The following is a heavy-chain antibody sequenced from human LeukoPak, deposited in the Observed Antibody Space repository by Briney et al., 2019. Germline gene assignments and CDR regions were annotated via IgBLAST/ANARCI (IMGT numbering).Heavy chain of an antibody. CDR2: ISGSGGST. CDR3: AKDPYYDFWSGYRVDNWFDP. V-gene: IGHV3-23*01. J-gene: IGHJ5*02. CDR1: GFTFSSHA. D-gene: IGHD3-3*01. Sequence: GGSLRLSCAASGFTFSSHAMSWVRQAPGKGLEWVSAISGSGGSTYYADSVKGRFTISRDNSKNTLYLQMNSLRAEDTAVYYCAKDPYYDFWSGYRVDNWFDPWGQGTLVTVSS.